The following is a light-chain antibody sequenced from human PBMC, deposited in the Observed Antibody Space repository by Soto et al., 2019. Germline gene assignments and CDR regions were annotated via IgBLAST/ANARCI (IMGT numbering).Light chain of an antibody. CDR1: SSDVGGCNY. J-gene: IGLJ3*02. V-gene: IGLV2-14*01. CDR2: EVT. CDR3: SSYTSSSPWV. Sequence: QSVLTQPASVSGSPGQSITISCSGTSSDVGGCNYVSWYQQHPGKAPKLIIHEVTNRPLGVSNRFSGSKSGSTASLTISGLQAEDEADYYCSSYTSSSPWVFGGGTQLTVL.